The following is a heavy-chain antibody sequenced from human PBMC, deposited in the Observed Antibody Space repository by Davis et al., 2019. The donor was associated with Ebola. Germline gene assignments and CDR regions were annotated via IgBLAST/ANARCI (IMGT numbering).Heavy chain of an antibody. V-gene: IGHV3-53*01. Sequence: PGGSLRLSCAASGFNFSNNFLRWVRQAPGKGLEWVSIIYAGGSTYYADSVKDRFTISRDNSKNTLYLQMNSLRAEDTAVYYCARDLYYSEWGQGTLVTVSS. D-gene: IGHD3-22*01. CDR2: IYAGGST. J-gene: IGHJ4*02. CDR3: ARDLYYSE. CDR1: GFNFSNNF.